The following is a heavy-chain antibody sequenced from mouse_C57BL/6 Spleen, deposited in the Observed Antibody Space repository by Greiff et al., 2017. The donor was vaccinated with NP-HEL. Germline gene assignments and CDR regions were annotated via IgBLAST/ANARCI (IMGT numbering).Heavy chain of an antibody. D-gene: IGHD2-4*01. Sequence: QVQLKQPGAELVKPGASVKMSCKASGYTFTSYWITWVKQRPGQGLEWIGDIYPGSGSTNYNEKFKSKATLTVDTSSSTAYMQLSSLTSEDSAVYYCARSGMGDYGFDYWGQGTTLTVSS. V-gene: IGHV1-55*01. CDR2: IYPGSGST. J-gene: IGHJ2*01. CDR1: GYTFTSYW. CDR3: ARSGMGDYGFDY.